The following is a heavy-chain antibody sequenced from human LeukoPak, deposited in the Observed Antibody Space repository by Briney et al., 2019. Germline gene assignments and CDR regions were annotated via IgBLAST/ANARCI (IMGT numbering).Heavy chain of an antibody. CDR2: ISGTSSTI. CDR3: ARDRPVVGAIDF. Sequence: GGSLRLSYGASGFTFSNYAMIWVRQAPGKGLEWVSFISGTSSTIFLANSVKGRFTTSRDNAQNSLYLQMNSLRAEDTAVYYCARDRPVVGAIDFWGQGTLVTVSS. D-gene: IGHD1-26*01. J-gene: IGHJ4*02. CDR1: GFTFSNYA. V-gene: IGHV3-48*04.